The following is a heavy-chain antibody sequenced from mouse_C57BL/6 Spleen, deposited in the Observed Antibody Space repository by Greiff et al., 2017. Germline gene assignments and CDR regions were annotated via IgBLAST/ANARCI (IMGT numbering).Heavy chain of an antibody. CDR1: GFSLTCYG. CDR2: IWSGGST. CDR3: ARDWDWYFDV. V-gene: IGHV2-2*01. D-gene: IGHD4-1*01. Sequence: QVQLKASGPGLVQPSQSLSITCTVSGFSLTCYGVHWVRQSPGKGLEWLGVIWSGGSTDYNAAFISRLSISKDNSKSQVFFKMNSLQADDTAIYYCARDWDWYFDVWGTGTTVTVSS. J-gene: IGHJ1*03.